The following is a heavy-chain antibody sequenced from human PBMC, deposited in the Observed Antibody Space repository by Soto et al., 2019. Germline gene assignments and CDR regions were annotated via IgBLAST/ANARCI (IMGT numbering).Heavy chain of an antibody. CDR2: IRNPGYGGTT. D-gene: IGHD3-3*01. J-gene: IGHJ5*02. V-gene: IGHV3-49*04. CDR1: GFSFGDYA. CDR3: VRGSFGYYGP. Sequence: SLRLSCTTSGFSFGDYAMTWVRQAPGKGLEWVGFIRNPGYGGTTEYATSVKGRFIISRDDSMSSAYLQLNGLKVDDSAVYYCVRGSFGYYGPWGQGTLVTVSS.